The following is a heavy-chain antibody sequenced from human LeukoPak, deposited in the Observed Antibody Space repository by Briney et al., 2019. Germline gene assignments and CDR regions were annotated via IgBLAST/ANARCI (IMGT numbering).Heavy chain of an antibody. CDR2: IRSKANSYAT. Sequence: GGSLRLSCAASGFAFSGSAMHWVRQASGKGLEWVGRIRSKANSYATAYAASVKGRFTISRDDSKNTAYLQMNSLKTEDTAVYYCTRHLSEGAIGDYWGQGTLVTVSS. J-gene: IGHJ4*02. V-gene: IGHV3-73*01. CDR3: TRHLSEGAIGDY. D-gene: IGHD2/OR15-2a*01. CDR1: GFAFSGSA.